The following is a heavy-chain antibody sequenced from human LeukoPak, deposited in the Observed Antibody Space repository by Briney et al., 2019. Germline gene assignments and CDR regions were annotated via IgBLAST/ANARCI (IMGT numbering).Heavy chain of an antibody. J-gene: IGHJ4*02. CDR1: GVSLSISGMR. CDR3: ARLATNSGSYVLDY. CDR2: IGWDEDK. V-gene: IGHV2-70*04. Sequence: PGPAPLKPTQTLTLPCTFSGVSLSISGMRVSWIRQPPGKALEWLAPIGWDEDKFYSQSLKTRLNISKDTSKNQVVLTMTNMDPGDTATYYCARLATNSGSYVLDYWGQGILVTVSS. D-gene: IGHD1-26*01.